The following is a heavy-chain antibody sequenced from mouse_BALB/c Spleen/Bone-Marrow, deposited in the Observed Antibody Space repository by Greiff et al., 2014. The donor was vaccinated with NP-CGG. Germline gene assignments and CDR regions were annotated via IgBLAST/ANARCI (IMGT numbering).Heavy chain of an antibody. D-gene: IGHD2-3*01. J-gene: IGHJ1*01. V-gene: IGHV1-69*02. CDR2: IDPSDSET. CDR1: GYTFTSYW. CDR3: ARSHGYYPYWYFDV. Sequence: VQLQESGAELVKPGAPVKLSCKASGYTFTSYWMNWVKQRPGRGLEWIGRIDPSDSETHYNQKFKDKATLTVDKSSSTAYIQLSSLTSEGSAVYDCARSHGYYPYWYFDVWGAGTTATVSS.